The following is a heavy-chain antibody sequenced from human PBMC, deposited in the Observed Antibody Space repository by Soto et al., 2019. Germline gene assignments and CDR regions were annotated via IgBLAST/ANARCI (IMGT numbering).Heavy chain of an antibody. CDR2: ISYDGSNK. CDR3: AKGLALPFDY. Sequence: QVQLVESGGGVVQPGRSLRLSCAASGFTFSSYGMHWVRQAPGKGLEWVAVISYDGSNKYYADSVKGRFTISRDNSKNTLYLQMNSLRAEDTAVYYCAKGLALPFDYWGQGTLVTVSS. CDR1: GFTFSSYG. J-gene: IGHJ4*02. V-gene: IGHV3-30*18.